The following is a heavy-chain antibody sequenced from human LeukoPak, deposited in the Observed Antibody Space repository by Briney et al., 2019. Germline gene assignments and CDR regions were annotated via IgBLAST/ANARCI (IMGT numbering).Heavy chain of an antibody. V-gene: IGHV4-59*01. J-gene: IGHJ5*02. Sequence: PSETLSLTCTVSGGSIGSYYWSWIRQPPGKGLEWIGYIYYSGSTNYNPSLKSRVTISVDTSKNQFSLKLSSVTAADTAVYYCARAGNSYGYVGWFDPWGQGTLVTVSS. D-gene: IGHD5-18*01. CDR2: IYYSGST. CDR3: ARAGNSYGYVGWFDP. CDR1: GGSIGSYY.